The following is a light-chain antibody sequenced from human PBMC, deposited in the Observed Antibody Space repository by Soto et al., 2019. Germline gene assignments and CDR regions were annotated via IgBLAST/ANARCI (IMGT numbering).Light chain of an antibody. CDR2: DVS. CDR3: QQYGSSPT. J-gene: IGKJ1*01. Sequence: DIVLTQSPGTLSLSPGERATLSCRSSQSVSSNYLAWYQQKPDQAPRLVIYDVSGRATGIPDRFSGSGSGTAFTLPISRLEPEDSAVYYWQQYGSSPTFGQGTKVEIK. CDR1: QSVSSNY. V-gene: IGKV3-20*01.